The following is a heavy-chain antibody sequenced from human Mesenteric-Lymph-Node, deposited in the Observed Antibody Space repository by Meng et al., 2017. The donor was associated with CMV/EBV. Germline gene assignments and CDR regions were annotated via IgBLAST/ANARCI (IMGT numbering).Heavy chain of an antibody. V-gene: IGHV4-39*07. CDR1: GCSISSSSYS. J-gene: IGHJ4*02. Sequence: QLQLQESGPGLVKPSETLSLPCTVSGCSISSSSYSWGWIRQPPGKGLEWIGSIYYSGSTYYNPSLKSRVTISVDTSKNQFSLKLSSVTAADTAVYYCARDGDYYDSSGYNPFDYWGQGTLVTVSS. D-gene: IGHD3-22*01. CDR3: ARDGDYYDSSGYNPFDY. CDR2: IYYSGST.